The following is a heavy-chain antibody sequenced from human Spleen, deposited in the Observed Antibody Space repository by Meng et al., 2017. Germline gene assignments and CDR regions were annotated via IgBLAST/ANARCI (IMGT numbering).Heavy chain of an antibody. V-gene: IGHV4-38-2*02. CDR3: ASIVGALFDY. J-gene: IGHJ4*02. D-gene: IGHD1-26*01. CDR1: GYSISSGYY. CDR2: MYHSGSP. Sequence: ESLRLSCTVSGYSISSGYYWGWIRQSPGKGLEWIGTMYHSGSPYYNPSLKSRVTISVDTSKNQFSLKLSSVTAADTAVYYCASIVGALFDYWGQGTLVTVSS.